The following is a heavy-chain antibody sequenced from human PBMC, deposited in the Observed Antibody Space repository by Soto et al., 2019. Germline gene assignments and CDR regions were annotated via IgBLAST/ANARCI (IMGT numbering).Heavy chain of an antibody. V-gene: IGHV1-46*01. J-gene: IGHJ4*02. Sequence: ASVKVSCKASGYTFTSYYMHWVRQAPGQGLEWMGIINPSGGSTSYVQKFQGRVTMTRDTSTSTVYMELRSLRSEDTAVYYCARAASPTSISGSYYFDYWGQGTLVTVSS. CDR1: GYTFTSYY. CDR2: INPSGGST. D-gene: IGHD6-19*01. CDR3: ARAASPTSISGSYYFDY.